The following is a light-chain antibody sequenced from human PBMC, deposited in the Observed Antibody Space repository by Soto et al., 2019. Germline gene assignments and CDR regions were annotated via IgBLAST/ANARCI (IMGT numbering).Light chain of an antibody. V-gene: IGLV2-8*01. J-gene: IGLJ2*01. CDR2: EVS. CDR3: SSFAGSNIL. Sequence: QSALTQPPSASGSPGQSVTISCTGTSSDVGGYNYVSWYQQHPGKAPKLMIYEVSKRRSGVPDRFSGSKSGNTASLTVSGLQAEDEADYYCSSFAGSNILFGGGTKVTVL. CDR1: SSDVGGYNY.